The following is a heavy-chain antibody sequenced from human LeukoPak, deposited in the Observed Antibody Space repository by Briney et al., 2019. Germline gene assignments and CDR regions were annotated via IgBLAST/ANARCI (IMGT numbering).Heavy chain of an antibody. D-gene: IGHD3-10*01. CDR3: ARTIGYGSGNDQAGG. CDR2: ISSSSSTI. J-gene: IGHJ4*02. Sequence: GGSLRLSCAASGFTFSSYSMNWVRQAPGKGLEWVSYISSSSSTIYYADSVKGRFTISRDNAKNSLYLQMNSLRAEDTAVYYCARTIGYGSGNDQAGGWGQGTLVTVSS. V-gene: IGHV3-48*01. CDR1: GFTFSSYS.